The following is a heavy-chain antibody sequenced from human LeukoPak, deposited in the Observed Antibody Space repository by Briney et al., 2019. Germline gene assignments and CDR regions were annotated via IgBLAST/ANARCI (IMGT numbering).Heavy chain of an antibody. J-gene: IGHJ6*02. CDR3: ARGTGCTRGSCSYYGMDV. D-gene: IGHD2-15*01. CDR1: GYTFSSYA. Sequence: ASVKVSCKGSGYTFSSYAMHWVRQAPGQRLEWMGWMNAGNGDTKYSQKFQGRVTITRDTSATTAYMELSSLRSEDTAVYYCARGTGCTRGSCSYYGMDVWGQGTTVTVSS. CDR2: MNAGNGDT. V-gene: IGHV1-3*01.